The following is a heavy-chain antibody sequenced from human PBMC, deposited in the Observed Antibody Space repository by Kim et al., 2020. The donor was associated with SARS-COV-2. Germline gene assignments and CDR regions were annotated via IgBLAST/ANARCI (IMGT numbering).Heavy chain of an antibody. J-gene: IGHJ6*02. D-gene: IGHD6-13*01. CDR3: AGEAAAGKYYYYYGMDV. V-gene: IGHV4-39*01. Sequence: LKSRVTISVDTSKNQFSLKLSSVTAADTAVYYCAGEAAAGKYYYYYGMDVWGQGTTVTVSS.